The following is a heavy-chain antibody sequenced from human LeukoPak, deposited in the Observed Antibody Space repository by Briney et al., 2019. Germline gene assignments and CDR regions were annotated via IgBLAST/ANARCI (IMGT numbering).Heavy chain of an antibody. Sequence: ASVKVSCKASGYTFTFYYIHWVRLAPGQGLEWMGILNPSGGSTTYAQKFQGRVTMTRDMSSSTVYMELSSLRSEDTAVYYCAKVKWELLEGYFDYWGQGTLVTVSS. J-gene: IGHJ4*02. D-gene: IGHD1-26*01. CDR3: AKVKWELLEGYFDY. CDR1: GYTFTFYY. V-gene: IGHV1-46*01. CDR2: LNPSGGST.